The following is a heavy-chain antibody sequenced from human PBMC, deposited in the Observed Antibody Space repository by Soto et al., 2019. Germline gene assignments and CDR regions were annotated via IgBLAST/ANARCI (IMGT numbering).Heavy chain of an antibody. CDR3: ARAHYSSGWFQGAFDI. D-gene: IGHD6-19*01. CDR2: INAGNGNT. J-gene: IGHJ3*02. V-gene: IGHV1-3*05. CDR1: GYTFTSYV. Sequence: QVQLVQSGAEEKKPGASVKVSCKASGYTFTSYVMYWVRQAPGQRLEWMGWINAGNGNTKYSQKFQGRVTITRDTSASTAYMELSSLRSEDTAVYYCARAHYSSGWFQGAFDIWGQGTMVTVSS.